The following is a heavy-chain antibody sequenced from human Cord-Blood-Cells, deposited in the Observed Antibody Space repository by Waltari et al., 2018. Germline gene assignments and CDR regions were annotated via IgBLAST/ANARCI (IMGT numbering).Heavy chain of an antibody. J-gene: IGHJ4*02. CDR1: GYNLTGYD. Sequence: VPLEQSGAEVKKPGDFVKVSCKAHGYNLTGYDINWVRKATGQGLECMGWMNPNSGNTGYAQKFQGRVTMTRNTSISTAYMELSSLRSEDTAVYYCSRFPTVAGKALDYWGQGTLVTVSS. CDR2: MNPNSGNT. D-gene: IGHD6-19*01. CDR3: SRFPTVAGKALDY. V-gene: IGHV1-8*01.